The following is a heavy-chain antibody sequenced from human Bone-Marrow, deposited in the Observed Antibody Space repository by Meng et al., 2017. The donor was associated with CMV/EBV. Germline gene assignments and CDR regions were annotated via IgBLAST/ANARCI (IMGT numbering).Heavy chain of an antibody. CDR2: ISSSSSYI. CDR3: ARDVKLMGAADY. CDR1: GFTFSNYS. V-gene: IGHV3-21*01. Sequence: GGSLRLSCTASGFTFSNYSMNWVRQAPGKGLEWVSSISSSSSYIYYADSVKGRFTISRDNAKNSLYLQMNSLRAEDTAVYYCARDVKLMGAADYWGQGTLVTVSS. J-gene: IGHJ4*02. D-gene: IGHD1-26*01.